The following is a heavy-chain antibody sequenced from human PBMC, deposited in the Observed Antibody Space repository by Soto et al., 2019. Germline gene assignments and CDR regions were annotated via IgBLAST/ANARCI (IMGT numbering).Heavy chain of an antibody. D-gene: IGHD2-2*01. CDR3: ARIGSSTFDI. CDR2: FYTNDEK. V-gene: IGHV2-26*01. Sequence: QVTLKESGPVLVKPTETLTLTCTVSGFSLTNARMGVSWIRQPPGKALEWLTHFYTNDEKSYRTSLKSRLTISRDTSKSQVVLTMTNMDPVDTATYYCARIGSSTFDIWGQGTMVTVSS. CDR1: GFSLTNARMG. J-gene: IGHJ3*02.